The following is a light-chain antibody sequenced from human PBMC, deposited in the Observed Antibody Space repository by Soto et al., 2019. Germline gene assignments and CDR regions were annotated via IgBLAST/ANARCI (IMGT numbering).Light chain of an antibody. CDR2: GAS. CDR3: QQYGNSRLS. J-gene: IGKJ4*01. CDR1: QSVSSRY. V-gene: IGKV3-20*01. Sequence: EIVLTQSPGTLSLSPGERATLSCRASQSVSSRYLACYQQKPGQAPRLLISGASTRPTGIPDRFSGSGSGTDCTLTISQVELEDLAVYYCQQYGNSRLSVVAGTKVDIK.